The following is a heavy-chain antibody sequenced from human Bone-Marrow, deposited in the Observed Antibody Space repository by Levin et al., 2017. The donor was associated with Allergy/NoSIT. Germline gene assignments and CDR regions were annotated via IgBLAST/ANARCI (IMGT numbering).Heavy chain of an antibody. V-gene: IGHV3-7*04. CDR2: IKKDGSEK. J-gene: IGHJ2*01. CDR1: GFTFSSYW. Sequence: GESLKISCAASGFTFSSYWMSWVRQAPGKGLEWVANIKKDGSEKYYVDSVKGRFTISRDNARNSLYLQMNSLRAEDTAVYYCARDGWFGDVVTTFDLWGRGTLVTVSS. D-gene: IGHD3-10*01. CDR3: ARDGWFGDVVTTFDL.